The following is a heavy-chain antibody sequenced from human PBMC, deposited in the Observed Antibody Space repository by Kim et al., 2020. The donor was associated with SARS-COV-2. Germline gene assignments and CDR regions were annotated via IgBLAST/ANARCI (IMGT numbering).Heavy chain of an antibody. V-gene: IGHV3-23*01. D-gene: IGHD2-2*01. Sequence: GGSLRLSCAASGFTFSSYAMSWVRQAPGKGLEWVSAISGSGGSTYYADSVKGRFTISRDNSKNTLYLLMNSLRAEDTAVYYCAKVVRGIVVVPASMEFDYWGQGTLVTVSS. CDR3: AKVVRGIVVVPASMEFDY. CDR1: GFTFSSYA. J-gene: IGHJ4*02. CDR2: ISGSGGST.